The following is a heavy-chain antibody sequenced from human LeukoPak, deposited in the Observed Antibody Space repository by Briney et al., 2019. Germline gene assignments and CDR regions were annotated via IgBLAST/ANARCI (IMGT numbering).Heavy chain of an antibody. J-gene: IGHJ4*02. V-gene: IGHV4-34*01. CDR3: ARKGLSRSGVTRPYYFDY. D-gene: IGHD3-10*01. CDR2: INHSGST. Sequence: PSETLSLTCAVYGGSFSGYYWSWIRQPPGKGLEWIGEINHSGSTNYNPSLKSRVTISVDTSKNQFSLKLSSVTAADTAVYYCARKGLSRSGVTRPYYFDYWGQGTLVTVSS. CDR1: GGSFSGYY.